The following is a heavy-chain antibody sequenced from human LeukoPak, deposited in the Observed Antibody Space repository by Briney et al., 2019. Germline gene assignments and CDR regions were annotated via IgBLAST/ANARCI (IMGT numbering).Heavy chain of an antibody. V-gene: IGHV4-59*08. CDR3: ARHFAFSYYYMDV. J-gene: IGHJ6*03. CDR1: GGSISSYY. CDR2: IYYSGST. Sequence: KPSETLSLTCTVSGGSISSYYWSWIRQPPGKGLEWIGYIYYSGSTNYNPSLKSRVTISVDTSKNQFSLKLSSVTAADTAVYYCARHFAFSYYYMDVWAKGTTVTVSS.